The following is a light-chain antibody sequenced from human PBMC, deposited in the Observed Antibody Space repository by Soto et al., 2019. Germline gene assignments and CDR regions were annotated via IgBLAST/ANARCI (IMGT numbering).Light chain of an antibody. CDR2: KAS. CDR3: QHYNSYSEA. V-gene: IGKV1-5*03. CDR1: QTISSW. Sequence: DIQMTQSPSSLSASVGDRVTITSRARQTISSWLAWYQQKPGEAXKXXXXKASTLRSGVPSRFIRIGSGTEFTLTISSLQPDDFATYYCQHYNSYSEAFGQGTKV. J-gene: IGKJ1*01.